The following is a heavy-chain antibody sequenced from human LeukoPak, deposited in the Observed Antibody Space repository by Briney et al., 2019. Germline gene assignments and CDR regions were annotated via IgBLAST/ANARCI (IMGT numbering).Heavy chain of an antibody. CDR1: GGSISSYY. CDR2: IYYSGST. J-gene: IGHJ4*02. CDR3: AREAGGATEFYFDY. V-gene: IGHV4-59*01. Sequence: SETLSLTCTVSGGSISSYYWSWIRQPPGKGLEWIGYIYYSGSTNYNPSLKSRVTISVDTSKNQFSLKLSSVTAADTAVYYCAREAGGATEFYFDYWGQGTLVTVSS. D-gene: IGHD1-26*01.